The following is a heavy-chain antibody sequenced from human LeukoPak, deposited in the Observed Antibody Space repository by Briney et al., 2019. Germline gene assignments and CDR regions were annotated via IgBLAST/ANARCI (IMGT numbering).Heavy chain of an antibody. D-gene: IGHD3-10*01. Sequence: ASVKVSCKPSGYTFTGYYMHWVRQAPGQGLEWMGWINPNSGATNYAQKFQGRVTVTRDTPINTAYMELSRLRSDDTAVYYCAREPPRGRGSYYFDYWGQGTLVTVSS. V-gene: IGHV1-2*02. CDR2: INPNSGAT. CDR3: AREPPRGRGSYYFDY. CDR1: GYTFTGYY. J-gene: IGHJ4*02.